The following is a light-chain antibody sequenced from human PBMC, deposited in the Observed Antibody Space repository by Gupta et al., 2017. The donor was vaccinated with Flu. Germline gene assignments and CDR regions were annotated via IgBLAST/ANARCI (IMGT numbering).Light chain of an antibody. CDR1: SYDIGAYNY. CDR3: CSFRSTSALYV. Sequence: QSALTQPASVSGSPGQSITISCTGTSYDIGAYNYVSWYQQRPGKAPTLLIFEVTNRPAGVSNRFSGSKSGNTASLTISGLQADDEADYYCCSFRSTSALYVFGTGTKVSVL. V-gene: IGLV2-14*01. J-gene: IGLJ1*01. CDR2: EVT.